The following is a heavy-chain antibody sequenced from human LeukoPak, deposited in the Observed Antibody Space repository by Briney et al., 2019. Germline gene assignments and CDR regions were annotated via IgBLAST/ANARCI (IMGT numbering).Heavy chain of an antibody. J-gene: IGHJ3*02. V-gene: IGHV3-74*01. CDR1: GFTFSSYW. CDR2: INIDGSST. Sequence: GGTLRLSCAASGFTFSSYWMHWVRQVPGKGLVWVSHINIDGSSTTYADSVKGRFTISRDNAKNTLYLQMNSLRAEDTAVYYCARSVQITIFGVDEDAFDIWGQGTMVTVSS. D-gene: IGHD3-3*01. CDR3: ARSVQITIFGVDEDAFDI.